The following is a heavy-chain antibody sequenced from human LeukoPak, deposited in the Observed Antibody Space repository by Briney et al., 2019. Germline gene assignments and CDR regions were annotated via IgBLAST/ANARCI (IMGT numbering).Heavy chain of an antibody. D-gene: IGHD2-21*02. J-gene: IGHJ6*02. CDR2: ISYDGSNK. CDR3: AKDLYSVIHLIMVVTADGYGMDV. CDR1: GFTFSSYG. Sequence: PGGSLRLSCAASGFTFSSYGMHWVRQAPGKGLEWGAVISYDGSNKYYADSVKGRFTISRDNSKNTLYLQMNSLRAEDTAVYYCAKDLYSVIHLIMVVTADGYGMDVWGQGTTVTVSS. V-gene: IGHV3-30*18.